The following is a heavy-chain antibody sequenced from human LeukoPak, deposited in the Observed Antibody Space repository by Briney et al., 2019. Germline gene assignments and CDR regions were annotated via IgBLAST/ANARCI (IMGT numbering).Heavy chain of an antibody. CDR1: GGSISSYY. J-gene: IGHJ5*02. Sequence: SETLSLTCTVSGGSISSYYWSWTRQPPGKGPEWIGYIYYSGSTNYNPSLESRVTISVDTSKNQFSLKLSSVTAADTAVYYCATHYDGRPWFDPWGQGTLVTVSS. V-gene: IGHV4-59*01. CDR3: ATHYDGRPWFDP. CDR2: IYYSGST. D-gene: IGHD3-22*01.